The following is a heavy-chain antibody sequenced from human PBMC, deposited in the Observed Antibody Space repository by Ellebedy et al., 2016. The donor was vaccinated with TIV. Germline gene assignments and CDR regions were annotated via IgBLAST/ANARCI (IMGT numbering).Heavy chain of an antibody. CDR2: ICYDGSNK. CDR1: GFTFSSYG. V-gene: IGHV3-33*01. J-gene: IGHJ4*02. Sequence: GESLKIYCAASGFTFSSYGMHWVRQAPGKGLEWVSVICYDGSNKSYADSVKGLFTIARDNSKNTLYLQMNSLRAEDTAVYYCARDGGYSGNSGFDYWGQGTLVTVSS. CDR3: ARDGGYSGNSGFDY. D-gene: IGHD4-23*01.